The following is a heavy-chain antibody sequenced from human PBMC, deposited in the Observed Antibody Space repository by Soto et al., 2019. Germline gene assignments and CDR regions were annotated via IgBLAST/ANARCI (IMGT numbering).Heavy chain of an antibody. CDR1: GFSLTTSGVG. J-gene: IGHJ4*02. V-gene: IGHV2-5*02. D-gene: IGHD3-3*01. CDR3: AHRVLRAVFGLVTTTAIYFDF. Sequence: QITLNESGPTVVKPTETLTLTCTFSGFSLTTSGVGVGWVRQSPGKAPEWLAVIYWDDDKRYSTSLKSRLTITKETSKHQVVLTMANVDPADTATYYCAHRVLRAVFGLVTTTAIYFDFWGPGTPVVVSS. CDR2: IYWDDDK.